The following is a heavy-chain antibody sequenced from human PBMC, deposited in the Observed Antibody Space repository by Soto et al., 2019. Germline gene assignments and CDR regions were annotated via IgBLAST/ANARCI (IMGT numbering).Heavy chain of an antibody. CDR2: IYDSGST. D-gene: IGHD1-26*01. J-gene: IGHJ3*02. CDR1: GGSISSSSYY. Sequence: SETLSLTCTVSGGSISSSSYYWGWIRQPPGKGLEWIGSIYDSGSTYYNPSLKSRVTISVDTSKNQFSLKLSSVTAADTAVYYCARTRWERLPNDAFDIWGQGTMVT. V-gene: IGHV4-39*01. CDR3: ARTRWERLPNDAFDI.